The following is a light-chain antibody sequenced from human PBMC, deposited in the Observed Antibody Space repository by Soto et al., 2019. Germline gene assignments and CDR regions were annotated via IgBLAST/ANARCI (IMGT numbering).Light chain of an antibody. J-gene: IGLJ2*01. Sequence: SALTQPASVSGSPGQSITISCTGTSSDVGGYNYVSWYQQHPGKAPKVMIYDVSKRPSGISNRFSGSKSGNTASLTISGLQIEDEADYYCSSYTSGSTRVVFGGGTQLTVL. V-gene: IGLV2-14*03. CDR3: SSYTSGSTRVV. CDR1: SSDVGGYNY. CDR2: DVS.